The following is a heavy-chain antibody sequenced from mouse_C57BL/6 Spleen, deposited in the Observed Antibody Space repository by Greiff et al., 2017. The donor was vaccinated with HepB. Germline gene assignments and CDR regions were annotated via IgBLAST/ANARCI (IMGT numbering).Heavy chain of an antibody. CDR3: ARHDGSSQRSYDLDY. J-gene: IGHJ4*01. CDR1: GFTFTSYW. Sequence: VQLQQPGAELVRPGSSVKLSCTASGFTFTSYWMDWVQQRPGQGLEWIGNIYPSDSETHYNQKFKDKATLTVDKSSSTSYMQLSSLTSEDSAVYYCARHDGSSQRSYDLDYWGQGTSVTVSS. CDR2: IYPSDSET. D-gene: IGHD1-1*01. V-gene: IGHV1-61*01.